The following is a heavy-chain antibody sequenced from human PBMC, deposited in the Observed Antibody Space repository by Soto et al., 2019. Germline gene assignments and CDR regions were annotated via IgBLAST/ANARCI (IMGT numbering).Heavy chain of an antibody. J-gene: IGHJ6*02. D-gene: IGHD3-10*01. CDR3: TRGGGGGMDV. Sequence: EVQVVESGGGLVQPGGSLRLSCAASGFTFSSYEMNWVRQAPGKGLEWVSYISSSGSSIYYADSVKGRFTISRDNAKNSLFLQMYSLRAEDTAVYYCTRGGGGGMDVWGQGTTVTVSS. V-gene: IGHV3-48*03. CDR1: GFTFSSYE. CDR2: ISSSGSSI.